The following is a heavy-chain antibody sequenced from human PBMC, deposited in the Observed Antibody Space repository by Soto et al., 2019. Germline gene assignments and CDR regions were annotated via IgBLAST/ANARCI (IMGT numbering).Heavy chain of an antibody. CDR3: AARHFWSRPWTDRRLDY. CDR1: GGSFSGYY. J-gene: IGHJ4*02. Sequence: KTSETLSLTCAVYGGSFSGYYWSWIRQPPGKGLEWIGEINHSGSTNYNPSLTSRVTISVDKSKSHFSLNLTSVTAADTAVYYCAARHFWSRPWTDRRLDYWGQGTLVTVSS. V-gene: IGHV4-34*01. CDR2: INHSGST. D-gene: IGHD3-3*02.